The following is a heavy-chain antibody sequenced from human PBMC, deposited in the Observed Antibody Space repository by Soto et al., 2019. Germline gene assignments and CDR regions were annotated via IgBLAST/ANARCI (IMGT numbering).Heavy chain of an antibody. Sequence: GSLRLSCATSGFTVSSYAMSWVRQAPGKGLEWVSVIGVSGGATYYADSVKGRFTISRDNSRNTLYLQMNSLRAEDTAVYYCAKGISTSCYTSIDCWGQGTLVTVSS. V-gene: IGHV3-23*01. J-gene: IGHJ4*02. CDR2: IGVSGGAT. CDR1: GFTVSSYA. CDR3: AKGISTSCYTSIDC. D-gene: IGHD2-2*02.